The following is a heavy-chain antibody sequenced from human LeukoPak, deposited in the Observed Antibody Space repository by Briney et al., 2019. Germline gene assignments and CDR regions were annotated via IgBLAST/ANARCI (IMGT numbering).Heavy chain of an antibody. CDR3: APIYGDYSDFDS. V-gene: IGHV4-34*01. CDR1: GGPLSTYY. D-gene: IGHD4-17*01. J-gene: IGHJ4*02. Sequence: PSETLSLTCAVSGGPLSTYYWSWIRQPPGKGLEWIGEITHHGRTNHNPSLKSRVTISADTSNNQFSLKLSSVTAADSAVYYCAPIYGDYSDFDSWGQGTLVTVTS. CDR2: ITHHGRT.